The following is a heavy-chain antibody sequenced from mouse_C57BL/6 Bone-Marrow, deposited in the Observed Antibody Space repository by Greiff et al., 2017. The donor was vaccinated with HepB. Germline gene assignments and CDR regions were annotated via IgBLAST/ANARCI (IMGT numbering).Heavy chain of an antibody. D-gene: IGHD1-1*01. Sequence: EVMLVESGGGLVQPGGSMKLSCVASGFTFSNYWMNWVRQSPEKGLEWVAQIRLKSDNYATHYAESVKGRFTISRDDSKSSVYLQMNNLRAEDTGIYYCTEGYGSSGGGYFDVWGTGTTVTVSS. J-gene: IGHJ1*03. V-gene: IGHV6-3*01. CDR3: TEGYGSSGGGYFDV. CDR1: GFTFSNYW. CDR2: IRLKSDNYAT.